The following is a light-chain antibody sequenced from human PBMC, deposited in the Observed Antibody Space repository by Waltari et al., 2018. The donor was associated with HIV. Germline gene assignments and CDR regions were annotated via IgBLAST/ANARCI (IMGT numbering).Light chain of an antibody. CDR2: GVN. CDR3: TTYTDRNSLL. J-gene: IGLJ2*01. CDR1: SPDFDLHNF. V-gene: IGLV2-14*01. Sequence: SALTQPASVSGSPGQSVTISCTGTSPDFDLHNFLSWYQQNPGKAPQLIIFGVNSRPSGISPRFSASKSGDTASLTISGLQSGDEADYYCTTYTDRNSLLIGSGTKLTVL.